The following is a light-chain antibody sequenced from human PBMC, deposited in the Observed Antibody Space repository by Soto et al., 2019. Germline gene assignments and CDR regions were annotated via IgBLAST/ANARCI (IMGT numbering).Light chain of an antibody. J-gene: IGLJ2*01. CDR1: SSDVGGYNY. CDR2: EVS. V-gene: IGLV2-14*01. Sequence: QSALTQPASVSGSPGQSITISCTGTSSDVGGYNYVSWYQQHPGEAPKLMIYEVSNRPSGVSNRFSGSKSGNTASLTISGLQAEDEVDYYCSSYTSSSTVVFGGGTKLTVL. CDR3: SSYTSSSTVV.